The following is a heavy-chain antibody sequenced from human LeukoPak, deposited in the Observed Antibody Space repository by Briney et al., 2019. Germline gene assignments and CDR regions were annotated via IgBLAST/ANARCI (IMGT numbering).Heavy chain of an antibody. J-gene: IGHJ4*02. CDR2: IYYSGTT. CDR1: GGSISSYY. V-gene: IGHV4-59*01. CDR3: ARDCSSTSCKAPFDY. Sequence: SGTLSLTCTVSGGSISSYYWSWIRQPPGKGLEWIGYIYYSGTTNYNPSLKSRVTISVDTSKNQFSLRLSSVTAADTAVYFCARDCSSTSCKAPFDYWGQGTLVTVSS. D-gene: IGHD2-2*01.